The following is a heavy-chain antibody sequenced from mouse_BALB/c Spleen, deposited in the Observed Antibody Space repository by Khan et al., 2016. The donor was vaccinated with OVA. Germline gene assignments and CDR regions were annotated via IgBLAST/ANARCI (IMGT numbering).Heavy chain of an antibody. Sequence: EVQLQQSGPELVKPGASMKMSCKASGYSFTGYTMNWVKQSRVKNLEWIGLINPYNGGTAYNLKFGGQATLTVDKSSNTAYMELLSLTSEDSAVYYCVRSASYGDYVEAWFAYWGQGTLVTVSA. CDR1: GYSFTGYT. D-gene: IGHD2-13*01. V-gene: IGHV1-18*01. CDR2: INPYNGGT. CDR3: VRSASYGDYVEAWFAY. J-gene: IGHJ3*01.